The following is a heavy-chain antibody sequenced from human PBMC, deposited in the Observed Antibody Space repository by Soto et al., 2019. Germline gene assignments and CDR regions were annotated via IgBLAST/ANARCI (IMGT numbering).Heavy chain of an antibody. CDR2: IMPIFRTP. CDR3: ARDNDRLQLGGNYYYIMDV. J-gene: IGHJ6*02. CDR1: GGTFSSYA. D-gene: IGHD5-12*01. Sequence: QVQLVQSGAEVKKPGSSVKVSCKASGGTFSSYAISWVRQAPGQGLEWMGGIMPIFRTPDYAQKFQGRVTLTSDKXTSTACMELSSLRSDDTGVYYCARDNDRLQLGGNYYYIMDVWGQGTTVTVSS. V-gene: IGHV1-69*14.